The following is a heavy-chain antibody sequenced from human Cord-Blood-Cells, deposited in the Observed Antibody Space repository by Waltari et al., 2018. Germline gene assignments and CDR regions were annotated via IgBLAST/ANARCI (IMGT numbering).Heavy chain of an antibody. CDR1: GFTFSSYG. Sequence: QVQLVESGGGVVKPGRSLRLSCAASGFTFSSYGMHWVRQAPGKGLEWGGVILYDGSNKYYADSVKGRFTISRDNSKNTLYLQMNSLRAEDTAVYYCAREAGERDAFDIWGQGTMVTVSS. J-gene: IGHJ3*02. CDR2: ILYDGSNK. D-gene: IGHD3-10*01. CDR3: AREAGERDAFDI. V-gene: IGHV3-33*01.